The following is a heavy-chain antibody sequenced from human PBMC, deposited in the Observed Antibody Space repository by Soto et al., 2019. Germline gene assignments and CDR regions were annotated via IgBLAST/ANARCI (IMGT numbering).Heavy chain of an antibody. V-gene: IGHV4-59*02. CDR2: VYYSGST. Sequence: TLSLTCTVSGGSVSSYSWTWVRQPPGMGLEWIGYVYYSGSTHYNPSLKSRVTISLDTSKNQFSLKLTSVTAADTAMYFCASSPPAMVAPNIWGQGTLVTVSS. CDR3: ASSPPAMVAPNI. D-gene: IGHD5-18*01. J-gene: IGHJ4*02. CDR1: GGSVSSYS.